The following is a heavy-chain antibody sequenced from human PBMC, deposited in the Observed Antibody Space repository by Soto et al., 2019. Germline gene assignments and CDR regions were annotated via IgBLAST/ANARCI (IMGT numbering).Heavy chain of an antibody. CDR3: ARHGFYGDYASNYFDP. CDR1: GYNFATYW. D-gene: IGHD4-17*01. Sequence: GEPLKISCKASGYNFATYWIAWVRQMPGKGLEYMGIIYPGDSDARYSPSFQGQVTFSADKSIGTAYLQWSSLTASDTAIYYCARHGFYGDYASNYFDPWGQGXLVTVSS. J-gene: IGHJ5*02. CDR2: IYPGDSDA. V-gene: IGHV5-51*01.